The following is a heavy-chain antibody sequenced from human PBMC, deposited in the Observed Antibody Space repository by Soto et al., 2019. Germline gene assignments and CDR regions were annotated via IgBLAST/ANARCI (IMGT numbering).Heavy chain of an antibody. CDR2: IWYDGSRK. CDR1: GFTFSSYG. J-gene: IGHJ6*03. V-gene: IGHV3-33*01. CDR3: ARDLRGHHIFGNYYYHMDV. Sequence: GGSLRLSCEASGFTFSSYGMHWVRQAPGKGLEWVAVIWYDGSRKYYGDPVKGRFTISRDNSKSTLYLQMNSLRAEDTAVYYCARDLRGHHIFGNYYYHMDVWGKGTTVTVSS. D-gene: IGHD3-9*01.